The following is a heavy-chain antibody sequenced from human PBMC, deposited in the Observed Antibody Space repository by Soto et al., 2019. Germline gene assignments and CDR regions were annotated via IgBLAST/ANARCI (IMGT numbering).Heavy chain of an antibody. D-gene: IGHD3-3*01. V-gene: IGHV1-69*06. Sequence: GASVKVSCKASGGTFSSYAISWVRQAPGQGLEWMGGIIPIFGTANYAQKFQGRVTITADKSTSTAYMELSSLRSEDTAVYYCASPITIFGVVHPNWFDPWGQGTLVTVSS. J-gene: IGHJ5*02. CDR3: ASPITIFGVVHPNWFDP. CDR2: IIPIFGTA. CDR1: GGTFSSYA.